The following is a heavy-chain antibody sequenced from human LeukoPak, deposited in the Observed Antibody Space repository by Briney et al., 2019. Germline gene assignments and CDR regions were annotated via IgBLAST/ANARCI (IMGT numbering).Heavy chain of an antibody. CDR2: ISGSSSYI. CDR3: ARVPGDY. CDR1: GFTFTSYS. J-gene: IGHJ4*02. Sequence: GGSLRLSCAASGFTFTSYSMNWVRQAPGKGLEWVSSISGSSSYIYYADSVKGRLTISRDNAKNLLYLQMNSLRADDTAVYYCARVPGDYWGQGTLVTVSS. D-gene: IGHD3-10*01. V-gene: IGHV3-21*01.